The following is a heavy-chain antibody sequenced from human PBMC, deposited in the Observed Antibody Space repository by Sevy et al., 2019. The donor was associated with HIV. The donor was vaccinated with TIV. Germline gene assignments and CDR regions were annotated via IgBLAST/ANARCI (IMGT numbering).Heavy chain of an antibody. D-gene: IGHD3-3*01. V-gene: IGHV3-21*04. J-gene: IGHJ4*02. CDR1: GFNFRTYS. Sequence: GGSLRLSCAASGFNFRTYSMNWVRQAPGKGLEWLSSISDDSRYIYYSDSVKGRFTNSRANAKNLLFLQMNNLRVEDMAIYYCARDFAIFGVVSGIDYWGQGNLVTVSS. CDR2: ISDDSRYI. CDR3: ARDFAIFGVVSGIDY.